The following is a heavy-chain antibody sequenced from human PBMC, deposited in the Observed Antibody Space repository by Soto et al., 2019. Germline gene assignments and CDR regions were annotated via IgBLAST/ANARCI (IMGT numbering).Heavy chain of an antibody. V-gene: IGHV5-51*01. Sequence: GESLTISCKGSEDRFNTYWIGWVRQTPGKGLEWMGIIYPGDSDTGYSPSFQGQVTISADKSNNTVYLQWSSLKASDTAIYYCTRQTGDCMGGRCYSLIPNGRDVWGQGIMVTGSS. CDR2: IYPGDSDT. CDR3: TRQTGDCMGGRCYSLIPNGRDV. CDR1: EDRFNTYW. D-gene: IGHD2-15*01. J-gene: IGHJ6*02.